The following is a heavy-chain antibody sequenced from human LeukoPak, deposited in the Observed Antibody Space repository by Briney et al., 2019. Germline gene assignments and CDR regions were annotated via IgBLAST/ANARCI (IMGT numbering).Heavy chain of an antibody. D-gene: IGHD6-13*01. Sequence: GRSLRLSCAASGFTFSSYGMHWVRQAPGKGLEWVAVIWYGGSNKYYADSVKGRFTISRDNSKNTLYLQMNSLRAEDTAVYYCAADGAAAGIGEAFDIWGQGTMVTVSS. J-gene: IGHJ3*02. CDR2: IWYGGSNK. CDR1: GFTFSSYG. V-gene: IGHV3-33*03. CDR3: AADGAAAGIGEAFDI.